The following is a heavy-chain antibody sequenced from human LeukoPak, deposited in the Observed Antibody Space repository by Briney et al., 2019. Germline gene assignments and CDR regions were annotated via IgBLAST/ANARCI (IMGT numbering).Heavy chain of an antibody. CDR1: GFSFSSYA. J-gene: IGHJ6*04. CDR3: AELGITMIGGV. CDR2: ISGSGGST. Sequence: GGSLRLSCAASGFSFSSYAMSWGRQAPGKGLEWISGISGSGGSTYDADSVKGRFTISRDNAKNSLYLQMNSLRAEDTAVYYCAELGITMIGGVWGKGTTVTISS. D-gene: IGHD3-10*02. V-gene: IGHV3-23*01.